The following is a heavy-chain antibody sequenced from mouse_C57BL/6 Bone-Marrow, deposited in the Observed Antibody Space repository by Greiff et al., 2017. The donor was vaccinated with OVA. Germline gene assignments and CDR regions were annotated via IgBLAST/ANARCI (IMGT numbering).Heavy chain of an antibody. CDR2: IRSKSNNYAT. CDR1: GFSFNTYA. J-gene: IGHJ3*01. D-gene: IGHD2-5*01. CDR3: LYSNSFAY. V-gene: IGHV10-1*01. Sequence: DVMLVESGGGLVQPKGSLKLSCAASGFSFNTYAMNWVRQAPGKGLEWVARIRSKSNNYATYYADSVKDRFTISRDDSESMLYLQMNNLKTEDTAMYYCLYSNSFAYWGQGTLVTVSA.